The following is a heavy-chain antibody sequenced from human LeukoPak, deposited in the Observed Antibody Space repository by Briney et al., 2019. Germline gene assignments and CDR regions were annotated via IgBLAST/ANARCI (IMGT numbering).Heavy chain of an antibody. V-gene: IGHV4-38-2*02. J-gene: IGHJ4*02. Sequence: PSETLSPTCTVSGYSISSGYYWGWIRQPPGKGLEWIGSIYHSGSTYYNPSLKSRVTVSVDTSKNQFSLKLSSVIAADTAVYYCARVGVRFDYWGQGTLVTVSS. CDR2: IYHSGST. D-gene: IGHD2-8*01. CDR3: ARVGVRFDY. CDR1: GYSISSGYY.